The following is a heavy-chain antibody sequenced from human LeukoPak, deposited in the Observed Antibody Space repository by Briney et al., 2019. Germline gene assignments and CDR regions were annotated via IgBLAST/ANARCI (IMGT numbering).Heavy chain of an antibody. CDR3: ARGRGGYYDSSGYYY. Sequence: SETLSLTCAVYGGSFSGYYWSWIRQPPGKGLEWIGEINHSGSTNYNSSLKSRVTISVDTSKNQFSLKLSSVTAADTAVYYCARGRGGYYDSSGYYYWGQGTLVTVSS. D-gene: IGHD3-22*01. CDR2: INHSGST. V-gene: IGHV4-34*01. CDR1: GGSFSGYY. J-gene: IGHJ4*02.